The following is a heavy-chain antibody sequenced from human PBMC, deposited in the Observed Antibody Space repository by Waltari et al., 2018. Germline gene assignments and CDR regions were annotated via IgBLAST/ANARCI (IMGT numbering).Heavy chain of an antibody. J-gene: IGHJ6*02. CDR3: ARLRQPASYYYGMDV. V-gene: IGHV5-51*01. D-gene: IGHD1-1*01. CDR1: GYSFGSFY. Sequence: EVQLVQSGAEVKKSGESLKISCKSSGYSFGSFYSAWVRQMPGKGLEWMGIISPGDSDTRYSPSFQGQVTISVDRSINTAYLQWGSLKATDTAMYYCARLRQPASYYYGMDVWGQGTTITVSS. CDR2: ISPGDSDT.